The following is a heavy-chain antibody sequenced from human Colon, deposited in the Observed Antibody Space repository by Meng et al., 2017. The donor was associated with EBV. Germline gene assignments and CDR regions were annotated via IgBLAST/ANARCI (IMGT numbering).Heavy chain of an antibody. D-gene: IGHD2-15*01. Sequence: EPGPGLVNLYKTLSLPCVGFGDFIRSGNYHWSWIRQAPGKGLEWIGHSESTSYNPSLRSRVVISVDTAKNQFSLRLDSVTAADTAVYYCTTYAVGAGGRGYWGPGTLVTVSS. CDR2: HSEST. CDR3: TTYAVGAGGRGY. V-gene: IGHV4-30-4*01. CDR1: GDFIRSGNYH. J-gene: IGHJ4*02.